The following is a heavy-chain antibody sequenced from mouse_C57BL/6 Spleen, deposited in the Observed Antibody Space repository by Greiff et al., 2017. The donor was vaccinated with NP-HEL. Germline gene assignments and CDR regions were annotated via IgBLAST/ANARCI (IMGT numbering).Heavy chain of an antibody. CDR2: INPNNGGT. D-gene: IGHD3-2*02. CDR3: ASGETAQGAMDY. J-gene: IGHJ4*01. CDR1: GYTFTDYY. V-gene: IGHV1-26*01. Sequence: VQLQQSGPELVKPGASVKISCKASGYTFTDYYMNWVKQSHGKSLEWIGDINPNNGGTSYNQKFKGKATLTVDKSSSTAYMELRSLTSEDSAVYYCASGETAQGAMDYWGQGTSVTVSS.